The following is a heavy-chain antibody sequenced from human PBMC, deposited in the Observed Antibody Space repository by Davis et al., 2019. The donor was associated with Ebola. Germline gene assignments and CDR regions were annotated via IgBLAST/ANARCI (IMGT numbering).Heavy chain of an antibody. D-gene: IGHD1-26*01. Sequence: PGGSLRLSCAFSGFSASLYSMNWVRQAPGKGLEWVSYISSTSRTIYYADSVKGRFTISRDNSKNTLYLQMNGLRVEDTAIYYCAKDTSNIWFDIWGQGTNVTVSS. CDR2: ISSTSRTI. CDR3: AKDTSNIWFDI. V-gene: IGHV3-48*01. CDR1: GFSASLYS. J-gene: IGHJ3*02.